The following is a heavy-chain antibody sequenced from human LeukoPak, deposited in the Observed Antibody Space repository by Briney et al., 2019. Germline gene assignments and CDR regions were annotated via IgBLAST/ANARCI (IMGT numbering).Heavy chain of an antibody. J-gene: IGHJ4*02. CDR3: AKGWGIPIFGVVTN. Sequence: GGSLRLSCAASGFTFSSYGMHWVRQAPGKGLEWVAFIRYDGSNKYYADSVKGRFTISRDNSKNTLYLVMSSLRAEDAAVYYCAKGWGIPIFGVVTNWGQGTLVTVSS. V-gene: IGHV3-30*02. D-gene: IGHD3-3*01. CDR1: GFTFSSYG. CDR2: IRYDGSNK.